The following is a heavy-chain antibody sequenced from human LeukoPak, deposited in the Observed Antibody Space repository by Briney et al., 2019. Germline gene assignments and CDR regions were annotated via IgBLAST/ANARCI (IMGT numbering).Heavy chain of an antibody. Sequence: GGSLRLSCAASGSTFSDYYMSWIRQAPGKGLEWVSYISSSGSTIYYADSVKGRFTISRDNAKNPLYLQMNSLRAEDTAVYYCAREGAYYYMDVWGKGTTVTVSS. D-gene: IGHD1-26*01. J-gene: IGHJ6*03. CDR2: ISSSGSTI. CDR1: GSTFSDYY. V-gene: IGHV3-11*01. CDR3: AREGAYYYMDV.